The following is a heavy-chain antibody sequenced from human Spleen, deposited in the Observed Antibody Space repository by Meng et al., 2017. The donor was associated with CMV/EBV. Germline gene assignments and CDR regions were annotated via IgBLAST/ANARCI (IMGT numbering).Heavy chain of an antibody. J-gene: IGHJ3*02. CDR1: GYSISSGYY. Sequence: GSLRLSCTVSGYSISSGYYWGWIRQPPGKGLEWIGSIYYSGSTYYNPSLKSRVTISVDTSKNQFSLKLSSVTAADTAVYYCARHAHGYKRSYAFDIWGQGTMVTVSS. CDR3: ARHAHGYKRSYAFDI. V-gene: IGHV4-38-2*02. D-gene: IGHD5-24*01. CDR2: IYYSGST.